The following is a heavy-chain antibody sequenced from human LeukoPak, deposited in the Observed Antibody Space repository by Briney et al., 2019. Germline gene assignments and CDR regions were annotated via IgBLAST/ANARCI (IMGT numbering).Heavy chain of an antibody. V-gene: IGHV1-2*02. CDR2: INPNSGGT. CDR1: GYTFTGYY. CDR3: ARGITIFGVVIIGWFDP. J-gene: IGHJ5*02. Sequence: ASVKVSCKASGYTFTGYYMHWVRQAPGQGLEWMGWINPNSGGTNYAQKFQGRVTMTRDTSISTAYMELSRLRSDDTAVYYCARGITIFGVVIIGWFDPWGQGTPVTVSS. D-gene: IGHD3-3*01.